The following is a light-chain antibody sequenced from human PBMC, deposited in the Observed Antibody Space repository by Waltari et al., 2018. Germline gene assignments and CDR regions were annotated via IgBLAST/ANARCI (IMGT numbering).Light chain of an antibody. Sequence: DIQLTQSPSTLSASVGDRVTITCRASQNINSGLAWYQQRPGKAPRLLLYKASTLQSGVPSRFSGSGSGTEFTLTINSLQTDDFATYYCQQYSSYSSWTFGQGTQV. CDR2: KAS. V-gene: IGKV1-5*03. CDR3: QQYSSYSSWT. J-gene: IGKJ1*01. CDR1: QNINSG.